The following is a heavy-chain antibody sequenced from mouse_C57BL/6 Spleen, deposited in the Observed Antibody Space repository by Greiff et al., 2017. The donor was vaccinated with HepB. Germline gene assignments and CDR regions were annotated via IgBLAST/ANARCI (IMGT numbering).Heavy chain of an antibody. CDR3: ARVSYDGYYFDY. CDR2: IYPGSGST. Sequence: VKLQQPGAELVKPGASVKMSCKASGYTFTSYWITWVKQRPGQGLEWIGDIYPGSGSTNYNEKFKSKATLTVDTSSSTAYMQLSSLTSEDSAVYYCARVSYDGYYFDYWGQGTTLTVSS. CDR1: GYTFTSYW. V-gene: IGHV1-55*01. J-gene: IGHJ2*01. D-gene: IGHD2-3*01.